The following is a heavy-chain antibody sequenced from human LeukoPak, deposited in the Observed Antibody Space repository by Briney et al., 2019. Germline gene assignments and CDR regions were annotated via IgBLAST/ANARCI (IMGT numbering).Heavy chain of an antibody. CDR3: ARQKIEVFNWFDL. V-gene: IGHV4-39*07. CDR2: IYYSGRT. Sequence: SETLSLTCTVSGVSISTSSYYWGWIRQPPGKGLEWIGNIYYSGRTYYSPSLKSRVTISVDTSKNQFSLKLSSVTAADTAVYYCARQKIEVFNWFDLWGQGTLVTVSS. D-gene: IGHD3-22*01. CDR1: GVSISTSSYY. J-gene: IGHJ5*02.